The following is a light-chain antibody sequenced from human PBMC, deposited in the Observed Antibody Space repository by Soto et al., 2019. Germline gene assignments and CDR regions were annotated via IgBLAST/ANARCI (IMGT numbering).Light chain of an antibody. CDR3: QHYNSYWT. CDR2: DAS. V-gene: IGKV1-5*01. Sequence: DIQMTQSPSNLSSSLGDRVTITCRASQSISSWLAWYQQKPGKAPKLLIYDASSLESGVPSRFSGSGSGTEFTLTISSMKPDDFATYYCQHYNSYWTFGQGTKVDIK. J-gene: IGKJ1*01. CDR1: QSISSW.